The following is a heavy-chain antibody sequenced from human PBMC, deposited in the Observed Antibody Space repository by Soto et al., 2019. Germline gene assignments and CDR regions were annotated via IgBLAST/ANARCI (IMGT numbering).Heavy chain of an antibody. V-gene: IGHV4-30-2*01. CDR3: ALWTYNYFDP. CDR1: GDSITSGGYS. J-gene: IGHJ5*02. D-gene: IGHD3-10*01. Sequence: SETLSLTCDVSGDSITSGGYSWSWIRQAPGKGLEWIGYIYHSGSTYYNPSLRSRVTFSVDRSKNQLSLRLRSVTAADTAVYYCALWTYNYFDPWGQGTLVTVSS. CDR2: IYHSGST.